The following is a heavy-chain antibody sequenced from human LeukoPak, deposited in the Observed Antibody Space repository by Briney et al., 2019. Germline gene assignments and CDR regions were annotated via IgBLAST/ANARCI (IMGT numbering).Heavy chain of an antibody. V-gene: IGHV4-59*01. CDR2: IYYSGST. CDR1: GGSISSYY. Sequence: SETLSLTCTVSGGSISSYYWSWIRQPPGKGLEWIGYIYYSGSTNYNPSLKSRVTISVDTSKNQFSLKLSSVTAADTAVYYCARVGSFYYYYGMDVWGQGTTVTVSS. CDR3: ARVGSFYYYYGMDV. J-gene: IGHJ6*02. D-gene: IGHD6-19*01.